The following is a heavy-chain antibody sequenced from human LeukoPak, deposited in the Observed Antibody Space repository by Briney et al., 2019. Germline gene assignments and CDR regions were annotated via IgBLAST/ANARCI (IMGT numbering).Heavy chain of an antibody. CDR2: MYYSGST. Sequence: PSQTLSLTCTVSGGSISSGGYYWSWIRQHPGKGLEWIGYMYYSGSTYYNPSLKSRLTISVDTSKNQFFLQLSSVTAADTAVYYCARGAYYGSAQSDPWGQGTLVTVSS. J-gene: IGHJ5*02. CDR3: ARGAYYGSAQSDP. D-gene: IGHD3-10*01. V-gene: IGHV4-31*03. CDR1: GGSISSGGYY.